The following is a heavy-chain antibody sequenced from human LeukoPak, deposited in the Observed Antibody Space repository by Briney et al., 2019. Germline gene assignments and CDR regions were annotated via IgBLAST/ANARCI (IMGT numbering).Heavy chain of an antibody. CDR3: SEATAELGTFDC. J-gene: IGHJ4*02. Sequence: GGSLRLSCAASGFTFSNFGMLWVRQAPGKGLEWVAFIRYDGSNKYYADTVKGRFTISRDNSKNTVYLQMNSLRADDTAVYYCSEATAELGTFDCWGQGTLVTVSS. CDR2: IRYDGSNK. V-gene: IGHV3-30*02. CDR1: GFTFSNFG. D-gene: IGHD3-16*01.